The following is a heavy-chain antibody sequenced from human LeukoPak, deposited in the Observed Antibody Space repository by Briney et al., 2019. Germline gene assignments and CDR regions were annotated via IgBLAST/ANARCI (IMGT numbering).Heavy chain of an antibody. CDR2: TSFDETYK. CDR3: AKEREERYYDY. Sequence: GRSLRLSCAASGFTFRSHGMHWVRQAPGKGLEWVAVTSFDETYKNYADSVRGRFTISRDNSKNTLYLQMNSLRPEDTAVYYCAKEREERYYDYWGQGTLVTVSS. J-gene: IGHJ4*02. V-gene: IGHV3-30*18. CDR1: GFTFRSHG. D-gene: IGHD1-26*01.